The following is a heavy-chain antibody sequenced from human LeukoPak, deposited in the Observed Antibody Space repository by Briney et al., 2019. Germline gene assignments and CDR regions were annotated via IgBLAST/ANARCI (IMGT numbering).Heavy chain of an antibody. CDR1: GYSFNDYW. CDR2: IYPGEFDI. J-gene: IGHJ3*02. CDR3: ARQAQYYYGSGHDAFDI. V-gene: IGHV5-51*01. Sequence: GESLKISCKGSGYSFNDYWIGWVRQMPGKGLEWMGLIYPGEFDIRHSPSFQGQVTISADKSISTAYLPWSSLKASDTAMYYCARQAQYYYGSGHDAFDIWGQGTMVTVSS. D-gene: IGHD3-10*01.